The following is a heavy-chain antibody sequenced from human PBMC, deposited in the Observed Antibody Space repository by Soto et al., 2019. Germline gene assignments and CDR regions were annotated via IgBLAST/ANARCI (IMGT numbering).Heavy chain of an antibody. V-gene: IGHV3-30*18. CDR2: ISYDGSNK. CDR3: AKDLRYCSSTSCPSYYYYYMDV. CDR1: GFTFSSYG. D-gene: IGHD2-2*01. Sequence: QVQLVESGGGVVQPGRSLRLSCAASGFTFSSYGMHWVRQAPGKGLEWVAVISYDGSNKYYADSVKGRFTISRDNSKNPLYLQMNSLRAEDTAVYYCAKDLRYCSSTSCPSYYYYYMDVWGKGTTVTVSS. J-gene: IGHJ6*03.